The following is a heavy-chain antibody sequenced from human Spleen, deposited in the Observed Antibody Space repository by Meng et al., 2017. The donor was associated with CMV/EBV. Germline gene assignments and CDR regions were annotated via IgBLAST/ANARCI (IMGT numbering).Heavy chain of an antibody. CDR3: AKVEYDFWSACPACYGMVV. V-gene: IGHV3-53*01. CDR1: GFAVGTNC. D-gene: IGHD3-3*01. Sequence: GESLKISCAASGFAVGTNCMSWVRQAPGKGLEWVSVIHRDGMTYYADSVKGRFTIFRDNSKNTLYLEMKRLRADDTATYYCAKVEYDFWSACPACYGMVVWGQGTTVTVSS. J-gene: IGHJ6*02. CDR2: IHRDGMT.